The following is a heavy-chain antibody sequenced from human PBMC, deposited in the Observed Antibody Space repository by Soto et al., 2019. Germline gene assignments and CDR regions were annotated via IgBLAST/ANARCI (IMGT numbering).Heavy chain of an antibody. Sequence: ASVKVSCKASGYTFTSYYINWVRQATGQGLEWMGWMNPNSGNTGYAQKFQGRVTMTRNTSISTAYMELSSLRSEDTAVYYCARHGGFLYYYYYMDVWGKGTTVTVSS. J-gene: IGHJ6*03. CDR1: GYTFTSYY. D-gene: IGHD3-3*01. CDR2: MNPNSGNT. V-gene: IGHV1-8*01. CDR3: ARHGGFLYYYYYMDV.